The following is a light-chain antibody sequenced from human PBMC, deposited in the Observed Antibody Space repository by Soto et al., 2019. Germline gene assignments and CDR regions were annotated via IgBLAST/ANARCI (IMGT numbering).Light chain of an antibody. Sequence: SYELTQPPSVSVSLGQMARITCSGEALPKKYAYWYKQKPGQFPVLVIYKDNERPSGIPERFSGSSSGTTVTLTISGVQAEDEADYYCLSTDNSATLFGGGTKLTVL. J-gene: IGLJ2*01. V-gene: IGLV3-16*01. CDR1: ALPKKY. CDR3: LSTDNSATL. CDR2: KDN.